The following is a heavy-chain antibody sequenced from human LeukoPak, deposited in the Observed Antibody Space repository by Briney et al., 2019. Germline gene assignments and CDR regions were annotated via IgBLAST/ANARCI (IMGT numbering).Heavy chain of an antibody. D-gene: IGHD3-10*01. CDR2: INPNSGGT. J-gene: IGHJ4*02. V-gene: IGHV1-2*02. CDR1: GYTFTGYY. Sequence: ASVTVSCKASGYTFTGYYMHWVRQAPGQGLEWMGWINPNSGGTNYAQKFQGRVTMTRDTSISTAYMELSRLRSDDTAVYYCARDKPPRLSALWCGELSDWGQGTLVTVSS. CDR3: ARDKPPRLSALWCGELSD.